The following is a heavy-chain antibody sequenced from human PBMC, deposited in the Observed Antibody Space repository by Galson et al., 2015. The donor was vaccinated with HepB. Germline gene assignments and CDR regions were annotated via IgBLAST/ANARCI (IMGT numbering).Heavy chain of an antibody. Sequence: SVKVSCKASGDSFGNYAITWLRQAPGQGPEWLGGIIPIFATAGHAQKFQDRITITADGPTTVYMELRGLTSEDTAMYYCTRGLVEANTISSYFEYWGQGTLVTVSS. CDR1: GDSFGNYA. CDR3: TRGLVEANTISSYFEY. V-gene: IGHV1-69*13. J-gene: IGHJ4*01. CDR2: IIPIFATA. D-gene: IGHD5-24*01.